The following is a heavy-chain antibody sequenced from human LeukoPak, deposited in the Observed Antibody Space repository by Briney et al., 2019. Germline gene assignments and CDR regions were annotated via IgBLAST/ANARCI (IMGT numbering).Heavy chain of an antibody. V-gene: IGHV4-39*07. J-gene: IGHJ5*02. Sequence: PSDTLSLTCIISGGSISSTTYYWGWIRQPPGKGLEWIGTLYYSGKTYYNPSLKSRVTISIDTSKNQFSLKLTSATAADTAVYYCARDNSVRDEAWWFNPWGQGTLVTVSS. D-gene: IGHD5-24*01. CDR2: LYYSGKT. CDR1: GGSISSTTYY. CDR3: ARDNSVRDEAWWFNP.